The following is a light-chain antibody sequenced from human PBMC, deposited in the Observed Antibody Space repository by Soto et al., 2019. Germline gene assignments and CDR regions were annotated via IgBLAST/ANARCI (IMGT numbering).Light chain of an antibody. CDR1: QSIGSW. CDR2: DAS. CDR3: QQYNDHSPET. V-gene: IGKV1-5*01. J-gene: IGKJ1*01. Sequence: DIQITHSPSTRSASVGDRVTITCLASQSIGSWLAWYQQKPGRAPKLLIYDASTLESGVPSRFSGSGSGTEFTLTISSLQPDDFATYYCQQYNDHSPETFGQGTKVAIK.